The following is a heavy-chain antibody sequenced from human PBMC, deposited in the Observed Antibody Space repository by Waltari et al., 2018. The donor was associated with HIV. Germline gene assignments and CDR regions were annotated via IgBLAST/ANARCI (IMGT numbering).Heavy chain of an antibody. CDR1: GYTSPGYS. CDR2: INPKSDGT. V-gene: IGHV1-2*02. CDR3: ARDRIAVTGSYYYGMDV. D-gene: IGHD6-19*01. J-gene: IGHJ6*02. Sequence: QVQLVQSGAEVKKPGASVKVSCKASGYTSPGYSLPWVRQAPGQGLEWMGWINPKSDGTNYAQKFQGRVTMTRDTSTSTAYMELSRLRSDDTALYYCARDRIAVTGSYYYGMDVWGQGTTVTVSS.